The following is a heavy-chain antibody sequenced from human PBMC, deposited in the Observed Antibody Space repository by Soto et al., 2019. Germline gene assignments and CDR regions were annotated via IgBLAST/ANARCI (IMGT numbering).Heavy chain of an antibody. Sequence: EVQLVESGGGLVQPGGSLRLSCAASGFTFSSYWMHWVRQAPGKGLVWVSRINSDGSSTSYADSVKGRFTISGDNAKNTLYLQMNSLRAEDTAVYYCAREGARDYIWGSHGDFDYWGQGTLVTVSS. CDR3: AREGARDYIWGSHGDFDY. CDR1: GFTFSSYW. J-gene: IGHJ4*02. V-gene: IGHV3-74*01. CDR2: INSDGSST. D-gene: IGHD3-16*01.